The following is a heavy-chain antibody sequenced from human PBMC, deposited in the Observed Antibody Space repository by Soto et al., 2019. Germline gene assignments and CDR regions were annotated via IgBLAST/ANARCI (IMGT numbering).Heavy chain of an antibody. CDR3: VRYSRSVGGSYRPDY. Sequence: PGGSLRLSCAASGFTFSSYWMHWVRQVPEKGLVWVSRINSDGSITNYADAVKGRFTISRDNVKNTLYLQMNSLRAEDTAVYYCVRYSRSVGGSYRPDYWGQGTLVT. CDR2: INSDGSIT. J-gene: IGHJ4*02. V-gene: IGHV3-74*01. D-gene: IGHD3-16*02. CDR1: GFTFSSYW.